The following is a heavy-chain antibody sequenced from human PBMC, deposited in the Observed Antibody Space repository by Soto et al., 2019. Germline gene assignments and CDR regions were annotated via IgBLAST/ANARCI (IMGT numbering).Heavy chain of an antibody. V-gene: IGHV3-30-3*01. CDR2: ISYDGSNK. Sequence: LRLCCAACGFTFSSYAMHWVRQAPGKGLEWVAVISYDGSNKYYADSVKGRFTISRDNSKNTLYLQMNSLRAEDTAVYYCARGYRYGYRYRYYYGMDVWGQGTPVTVSS. J-gene: IGHJ6*02. CDR3: ARGYRYGYRYRYYYGMDV. D-gene: IGHD5-18*01. CDR1: GFTFSSYA.